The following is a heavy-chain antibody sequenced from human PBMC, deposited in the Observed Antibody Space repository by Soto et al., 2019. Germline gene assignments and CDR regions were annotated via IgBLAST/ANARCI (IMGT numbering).Heavy chain of an antibody. J-gene: IGHJ4*02. CDR3: ASARVYASGRNWSRRYFDY. CDR2: TRNKGNSYTT. V-gene: IGHV3-72*01. Sequence: EVQLVESGGGLVQPGGSLRLSCAASGFTFSDYYMDWFRQAPGKGLERVGRTRNKGNSYTTEYAASVNGIFTVSRDEAGNSIYLQMISLKPKYTAVYYCASARVYASGRNWSRRYFDYWAQGTLVTVSS. D-gene: IGHD3-10*01. CDR1: GFTFSDYY.